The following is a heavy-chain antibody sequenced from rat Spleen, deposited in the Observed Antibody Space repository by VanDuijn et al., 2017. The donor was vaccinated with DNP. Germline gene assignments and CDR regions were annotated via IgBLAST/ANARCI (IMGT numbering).Heavy chain of an antibody. J-gene: IGHJ3*01. CDR2: MWYDGNT. D-gene: IGHD1-2*01. Sequence: QVQLKESGPGLVQPSETLSLTCTVSGFSLTTYSVSWVRQPSGKGPEWMGKMWYDGNTEYNSALKSRLSISRDTSKSQVFLKMNSLQTDDTGTYYCTSDSLNSSSFVYWGQGSLVTVSS. V-gene: IGHV2-63*01. CDR1: GFSLTTYS. CDR3: TSDSLNSSSFVY.